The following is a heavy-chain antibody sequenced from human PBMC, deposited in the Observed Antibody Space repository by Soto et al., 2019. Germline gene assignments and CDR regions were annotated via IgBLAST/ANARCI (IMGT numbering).Heavy chain of an antibody. CDR2: IIPIFGTA. CDR3: AREASGYSYAPLSMDV. CDR1: GGTFSSYA. D-gene: IGHD5-18*01. Sequence: QVQLVQSGAEVKKPGSSVKVSCKASGGTFSSYAISWVRQAPGQGLEWMGGIIPIFGTANYAQKFQGRVTITAYESTSTAYMELSSLRSEDTAVYYCAREASGYSYAPLSMDVWGQGTTVTVSS. J-gene: IGHJ6*02. V-gene: IGHV1-69*12.